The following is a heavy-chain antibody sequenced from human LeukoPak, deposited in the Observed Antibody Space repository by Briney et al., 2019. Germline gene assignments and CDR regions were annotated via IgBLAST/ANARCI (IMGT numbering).Heavy chain of an antibody. D-gene: IGHD2-2*01. CDR1: GGSFSGYC. CDR2: INHRGST. CDR3: ARGGNLVVLSAARDAVNYYYYMAV. J-gene: IGHJ6*03. Sequence: SETLSLTCAGYGGSFSGYCWSWIRQPPGKGLEWIGEINHRGSTNYNPCLKSRVTISVDTSKNRFSLKVSSVTAADTAVYYCARGGNLVVLSAARDAVNYYYYMAVWGKGTTVTASS. V-gene: IGHV4-34*01.